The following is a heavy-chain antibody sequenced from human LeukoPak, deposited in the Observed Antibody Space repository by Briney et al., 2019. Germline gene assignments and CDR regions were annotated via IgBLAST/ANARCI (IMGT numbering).Heavy chain of an antibody. J-gene: IGHJ5*02. CDR2: ISYDGSNK. D-gene: IGHD2-15*01. CDR1: GFTFSSYG. V-gene: IGHV3-30*18. Sequence: GRSLRLSCAASGFTFSSYGMHWVRQAPGKGLEWVAVISYDGSNKYYADSVKGRFTISRDNSKKTLYLQMNSLRAEDTAVYYCAKGTLTGRYCSGGSCDNWFAPWGQGALVTVSS. CDR3: AKGTLTGRYCSGGSCDNWFAP.